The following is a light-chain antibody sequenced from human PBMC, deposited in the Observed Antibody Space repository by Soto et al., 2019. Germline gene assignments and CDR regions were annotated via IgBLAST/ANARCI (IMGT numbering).Light chain of an antibody. CDR1: QSLLANCNNKNC. CDR3: QHFFRPPFP. CDR2: WAS. Sequence: DIVMTQSPDSLAVSLGERATINCKSSQSLLANCNNKNCLAWYQHKPGQPPKMLILWASTRESGVPDRFSGSGSGTDFTLPISSLHAEDAAGYYFQHFFRPPFPCGQWTKLEIK. V-gene: IGKV4-1*01. J-gene: IGKJ2*01.